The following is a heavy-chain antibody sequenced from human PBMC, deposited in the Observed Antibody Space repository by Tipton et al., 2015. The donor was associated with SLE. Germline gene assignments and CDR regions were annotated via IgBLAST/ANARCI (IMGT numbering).Heavy chain of an antibody. D-gene: IGHD2-2*02. CDR2: IYYSGST. CDR1: GGSISCSSYY. Sequence: TLSLTCTVSGGSISCSSYYWGWIRQPPGKGLEWIGSIYYSGSTYYNPSLKSRVTISVDTSKNQFSLKLSSVTAADTAVYYCARGDCSSTSCYKGPGVDAFDIWGQGTMVTVSS. J-gene: IGHJ3*02. CDR3: ARGDCSSTSCYKGPGVDAFDI. V-gene: IGHV4-39*01.